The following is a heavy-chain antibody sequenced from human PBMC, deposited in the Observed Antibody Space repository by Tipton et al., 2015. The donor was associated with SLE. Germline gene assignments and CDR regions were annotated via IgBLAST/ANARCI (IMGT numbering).Heavy chain of an antibody. V-gene: IGHV3-74*01. J-gene: IGHJ3*01. Sequence: GSLRLSCAVSGFTFSSHWMHWVRQAPGKGLVWVSRLNSDGSSTNYADSVKGRFTISRDNAKNTLYLQMNSLRAEDTAIYYCARGPWYSTGWYALDVWGRGTMVTVSS. CDR3: ARGPWYSTGWYALDV. CDR2: LNSDGSST. D-gene: IGHD6-19*01. CDR1: GFTFSSHW.